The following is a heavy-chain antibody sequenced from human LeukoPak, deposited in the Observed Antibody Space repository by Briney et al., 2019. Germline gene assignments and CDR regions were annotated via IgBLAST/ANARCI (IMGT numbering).Heavy chain of an antibody. V-gene: IGHV4-59*01. D-gene: IGHD5-18*01. Sequence: SETLSLTCTVSGGSISSYYWSWIRQPPGKGLEWIGYIYYSGSTNYNPSLKSRVIISVDTSKNQFSLKLCSVTAADTAVYYCARHVDTAMEPLSAFDIWGQGTMVTVSS. J-gene: IGHJ3*02. CDR3: ARHVDTAMEPLSAFDI. CDR2: IYYSGST. CDR1: GGSISSYY.